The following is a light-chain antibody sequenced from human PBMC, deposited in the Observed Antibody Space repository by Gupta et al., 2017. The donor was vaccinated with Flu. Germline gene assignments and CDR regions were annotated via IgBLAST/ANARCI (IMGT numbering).Light chain of an antibody. CDR3: QSASDSSGTYVI. Sequence: QAATISCSGDVFPKQYASWYQQRPGQAPILMIYKDIERPSGIPARFSASSSGTTATLTISGVQAEDEADYYCQSASDSSGTYVIFGGGTKLTVL. V-gene: IGLV3-25*03. CDR2: KDI. CDR1: VFPKQY. J-gene: IGLJ2*01.